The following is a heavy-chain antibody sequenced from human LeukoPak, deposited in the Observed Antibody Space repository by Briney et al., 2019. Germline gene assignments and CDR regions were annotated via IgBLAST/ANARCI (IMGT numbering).Heavy chain of an antibody. CDR1: GYTFTSYD. Sequence: GASVKVSCKASGYTFTSYDINWVRQATGQGLEWMGWMNPNSGNTGYAQKFQGRVTMTRNTSISTAYMELSSLRSEDTAVYYCARGSSGWYSYYYGMDVWGQGTTVTVSS. CDR2: MNPNSGNT. CDR3: ARGSSGWYSYYYGMDV. V-gene: IGHV1-8*01. J-gene: IGHJ6*02. D-gene: IGHD6-19*01.